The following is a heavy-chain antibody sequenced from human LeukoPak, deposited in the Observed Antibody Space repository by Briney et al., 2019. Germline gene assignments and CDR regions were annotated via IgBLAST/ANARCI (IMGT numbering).Heavy chain of an antibody. D-gene: IGHD6-19*01. CDR1: GGSFSGYY. CDR2: INHSGSI. V-gene: IGHV4-34*01. CDR3: ARIIAVAGSAFDI. Sequence: PSETLSLTCAVYGGSFSGYYWSWIRQPPGKGLEWIGEINHSGSINYNPSLKSRVTIPVDTSKNQFSLKLSSVTAADTAVYYCARIIAVAGSAFDIWGQGTMVTVSS. J-gene: IGHJ3*02.